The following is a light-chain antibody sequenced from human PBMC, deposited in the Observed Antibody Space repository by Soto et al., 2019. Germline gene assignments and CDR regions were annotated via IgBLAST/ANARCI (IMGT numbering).Light chain of an antibody. V-gene: IGLV2-8*01. CDR3: SSYAGSNNDVV. CDR1: SRDVGGYNY. Sequence: QSALTQPPSASGSPGQSVTISCTGTSRDVGGYNYVSWYQQHPGKAPKLMIYEVSKRPSGVPDRFSGSKSGNTASLTVSGLQTEDEADYYGSSYAGSNNDVVFGGGTKVTVL. CDR2: EVS. J-gene: IGLJ2*01.